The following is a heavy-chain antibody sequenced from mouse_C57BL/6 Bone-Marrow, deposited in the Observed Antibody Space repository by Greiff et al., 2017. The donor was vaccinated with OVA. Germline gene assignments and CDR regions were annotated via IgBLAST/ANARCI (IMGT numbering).Heavy chain of an antibody. V-gene: IGHV3-6*01. CDR2: ISYDGSN. CDR1: GYSITSGYY. D-gene: IGHD2-2*01. J-gene: IGHJ4*01. Sequence: ESGPGLVKPSQSLSLTCSVTGYSITSGYYWNWIRQFPGNKLEWMGYISYDGSNNYNPSLKNRISITRDTSKNQFFLKLNSVTTEDTATYYCARVQGIYYGYDKAMDYWGQGTSVTVSS. CDR3: ARVQGIYYGYDKAMDY.